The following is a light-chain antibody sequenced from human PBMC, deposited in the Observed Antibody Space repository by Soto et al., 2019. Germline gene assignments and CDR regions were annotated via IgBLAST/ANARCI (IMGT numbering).Light chain of an antibody. J-gene: IGKJ2*01. V-gene: IGKV3-20*01. CDR3: QQYGSSPYT. Sequence: DIVLTQSPGTLSLSPGEGATLSCRASQSVSSSYLAWYQQKPGQAPRLLMFAASSSATGIPDRFSCSGSGTDFTLTISRLEPEDFAVYYCQQYGSSPYTFGQGTKLEI. CDR2: AAS. CDR1: QSVSSSY.